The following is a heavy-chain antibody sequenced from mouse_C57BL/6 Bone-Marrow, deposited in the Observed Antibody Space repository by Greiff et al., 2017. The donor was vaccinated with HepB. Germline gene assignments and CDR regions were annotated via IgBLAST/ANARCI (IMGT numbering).Heavy chain of an antibody. CDR1: GFTFSDYG. J-gene: IGHJ1*03. D-gene: IGHD1-1*01. CDR2: ISSGSSTI. V-gene: IGHV5-17*01. Sequence: EVMLVESGGGLVKPGGSLKLSCAASGFTFSDYGMHWVRQAPEKGLEWVAYISSGSSTIYYADTVKGRFTISRDNAKNTLFLQMTSLRSEDTAMYYCARNSDYGSSYDWYFDVWGTGTTVTVSS. CDR3: ARNSDYGSSYDWYFDV.